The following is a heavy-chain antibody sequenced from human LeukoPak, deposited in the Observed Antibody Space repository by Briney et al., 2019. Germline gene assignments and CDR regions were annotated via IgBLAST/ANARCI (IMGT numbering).Heavy chain of an antibody. Sequence: SVKVSCKASGGTFSSYAISWVRQAPGQGLEWMGGIIPIFGTANYAQKFQGRVTMTRDTSTSTAYMELSSLRSEDTAVYYCARTNDCSSTSCPWAWFDPWGQGTLVTVSS. CDR1: GGTFSSYA. D-gene: IGHD2-2*01. CDR2: IIPIFGTA. J-gene: IGHJ5*02. V-gene: IGHV1-69*05. CDR3: ARTNDCSSTSCPWAWFDP.